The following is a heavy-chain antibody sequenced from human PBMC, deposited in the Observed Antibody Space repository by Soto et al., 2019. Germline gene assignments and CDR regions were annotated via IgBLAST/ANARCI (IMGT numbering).Heavy chain of an antibody. V-gene: IGHV3-23*01. CDR1: GFTFSSYD. CDR2: ISGSGGRT. J-gene: IGHJ4*02. Sequence: EVQLLESGGGLVQPGGSLRLSCAASGFTFSSYDMSWVRQAPGQGLEWVSVISGSGGRTYSADSGKGRFTISRDNSKNTLYLQMNSLRAEDTAVYYCAKDYAYDFWSGYSDYWGQGTLVTVSS. CDR3: AKDYAYDFWSGYSDY. D-gene: IGHD3-3*01.